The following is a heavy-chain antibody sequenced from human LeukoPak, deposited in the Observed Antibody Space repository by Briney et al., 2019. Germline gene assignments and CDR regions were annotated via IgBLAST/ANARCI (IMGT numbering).Heavy chain of an antibody. Sequence: PETLSLTCAVYGGSFSGYYWSWIRQPPGKGLEWIGEINHSGSTNYNPSLKSRVTISVDTSKNLFSLKLSSVTAADTAVYYCARGRGFGASYYYYYYMDVWGKGTTVTVSS. V-gene: IGHV4-34*01. CDR1: GGSFSGYY. CDR3: ARGRGFGASYYYYYYMDV. J-gene: IGHJ6*03. D-gene: IGHD3-10*01. CDR2: INHSGST.